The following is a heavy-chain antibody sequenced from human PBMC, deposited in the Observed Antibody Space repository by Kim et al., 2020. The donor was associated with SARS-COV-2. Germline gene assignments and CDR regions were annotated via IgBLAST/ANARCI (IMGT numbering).Heavy chain of an antibody. CDR1: GFTFSNYW. CDR2: IKQNGSEK. CDR3: ARAVLGPSYDTSGYVDALDI. Sequence: GGSLRLSCAASGFTFSNYWMSWVRQAPGKGLEWVANIKQNGSEKYYVDSVKGRFTISRDNAENSLYLQMNSLRAEDTAVFYCARAVLGPSYDTSGYVDALDIWGQGTMVTVSS. J-gene: IGHJ3*02. D-gene: IGHD3-22*01. V-gene: IGHV3-7*01.